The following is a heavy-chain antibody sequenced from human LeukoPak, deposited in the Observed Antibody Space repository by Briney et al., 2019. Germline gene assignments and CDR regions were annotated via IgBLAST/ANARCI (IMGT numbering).Heavy chain of an antibody. CDR3: AKSPVSSCRGSFCYPFDY. CDR2: IKQDGSEK. D-gene: IGHD2-15*01. V-gene: IGHV3-7*03. Sequence: LSGGSLRLSCAASGFTFSSYWMSWVRQAPGKGLEWVANIKQDGSEKYYVDSVKGRFTISRDNAKNSLYLQMNTLRAEDTAVYFCAKSPVSSCRGSFCYPFDYWGQGNLVTVSS. J-gene: IGHJ4*02. CDR1: GFTFSSYW.